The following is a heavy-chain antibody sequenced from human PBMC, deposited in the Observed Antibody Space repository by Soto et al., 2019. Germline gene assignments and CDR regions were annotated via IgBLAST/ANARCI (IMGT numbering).Heavy chain of an antibody. V-gene: IGHV1-18*01. CDR1: GYTFTSYG. CDR2: ISAYNGNT. CDR3: ARDQWYNWNHGTNWFDP. D-gene: IGHD1-20*01. Sequence: ASVKVSCKASGYTFTSYGISWVRQAPGQGLEWMGWISAYNGNTNYAQKLQGRVTMTTDTSTSTAYMELRSLRSDDTAVYYCARDQWYNWNHGTNWFDPWGQGTLVTVSS. J-gene: IGHJ5*02.